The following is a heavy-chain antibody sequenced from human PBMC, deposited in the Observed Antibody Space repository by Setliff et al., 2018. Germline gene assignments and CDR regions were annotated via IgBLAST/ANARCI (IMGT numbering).Heavy chain of an antibody. Sequence: SETLSLTCNVSGDSISSTYHWGWIRQSPGKGLEWIGTIYHSGNTYYNPSLNSRLTISVDTSKNQFSLKLSSVTAADTAVYYCARLGLWFGELYIGPWGQGTLVTVSS. D-gene: IGHD3-10*01. V-gene: IGHV4-38-2*02. CDR2: IYHSGNT. CDR1: GDSISSTYH. J-gene: IGHJ5*02. CDR3: ARLGLWFGELYIGP.